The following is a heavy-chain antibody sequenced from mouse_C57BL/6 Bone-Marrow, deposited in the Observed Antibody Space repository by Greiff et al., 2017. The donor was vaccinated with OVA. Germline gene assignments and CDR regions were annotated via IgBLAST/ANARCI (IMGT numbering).Heavy chain of an antibody. CDR2: IDPENGDT. V-gene: IGHV14-4*01. CDR1: GFNIKDYY. Sequence: VQLQQSGAELVRPGASVKLSCTASGFNIKDYYMNWVKQRPEQGLEWIGWIDPENGDTEYTAKFQGKATITADTSSNTAYLQLSSLTSEDTAVYYCTSEGICYDYDVGYYYAMYDWGQGTSVTVSS. J-gene: IGHJ4*01. D-gene: IGHD2-4*01. CDR3: TSEGICYDYDVGYYYAMYD.